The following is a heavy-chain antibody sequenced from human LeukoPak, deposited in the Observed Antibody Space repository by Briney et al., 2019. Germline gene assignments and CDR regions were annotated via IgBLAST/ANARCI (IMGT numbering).Heavy chain of an antibody. CDR2: INPSGGST. CDR3: YCGGDIGGFDY. V-gene: IGHV1-46*01. Sequence: ASVKVSCKASGYTFTNYYMHWVRQAPGQGLEWMGIINPSGGSTSYAQKFQGRVTMTRDTSTSTVYMELSSLRSEDTAVYYCYCGGDIGGFDYWGQGTLVTVSS. J-gene: IGHJ4*02. D-gene: IGHD2-21*02. CDR1: GYTFTNYY.